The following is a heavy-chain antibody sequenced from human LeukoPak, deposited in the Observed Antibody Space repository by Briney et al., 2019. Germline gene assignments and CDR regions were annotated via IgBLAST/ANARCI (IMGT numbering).Heavy chain of an antibody. Sequence: VASVKVSCKASGGTFSSYAISWVRQAPGQGLEWMGGIIPIFGTANYAQKFQGRVTITADKSTSTAYMELSSLRSEDTAVYCCARWGYSGPVDYWGQGTLVTVSS. J-gene: IGHJ4*02. CDR2: IIPIFGTA. CDR1: GGTFSSYA. V-gene: IGHV1-69*06. D-gene: IGHD5-12*01. CDR3: ARWGYSGPVDY.